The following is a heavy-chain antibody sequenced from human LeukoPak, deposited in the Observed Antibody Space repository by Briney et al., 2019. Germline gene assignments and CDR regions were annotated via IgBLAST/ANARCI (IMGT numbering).Heavy chain of an antibody. CDR1: GDSINNNF. J-gene: IGHJ5*02. V-gene: IGHV4-59*01. Sequence: PSETLSLTCSVSGDSINNNFWTWIRQPPGKRLEWIGYIYHSGTTNYNPSLNSRVTMLIDASKNQISLKLSSVTAADTAVYYCVRVIRSWFDTWGQGTLVTVSP. CDR3: VRVIRSWFDT. CDR2: IYHSGTT.